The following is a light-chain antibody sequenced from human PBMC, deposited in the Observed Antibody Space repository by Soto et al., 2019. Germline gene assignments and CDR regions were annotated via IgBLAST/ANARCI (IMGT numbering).Light chain of an antibody. Sequence: QSALTQPASVSGSPGQSITISCTGTSSDVGRYNLVSWYQHHPGKAPKLMIYEVSKRPSGVSNRFSGSQSGNTASLTVSGLQAEDEADYYCCSYEGSSTSVVFGGGTKLTVL. CDR1: SSDVGRYNL. J-gene: IGLJ2*01. V-gene: IGLV2-23*02. CDR3: CSYEGSSTSVV. CDR2: EVS.